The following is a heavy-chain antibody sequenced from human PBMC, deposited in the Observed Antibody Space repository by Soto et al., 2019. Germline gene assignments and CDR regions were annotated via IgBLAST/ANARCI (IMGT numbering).Heavy chain of an antibody. CDR2: INPSGGST. J-gene: IGHJ3*02. CDR1: GYTFTSYY. CDR3: ARERCSGGSCDAFDI. V-gene: IGHV1-46*01. D-gene: IGHD2-15*01. Sequence: ASVKVSCKASGYTFTSYYMHWVRQAPGQGLEWMGIINPSGGSTSYAQKFQGRVTMTRDTSTSTVYMELSSLRSEDTAVYYCARERCSGGSCDAFDIWGQGTMVT.